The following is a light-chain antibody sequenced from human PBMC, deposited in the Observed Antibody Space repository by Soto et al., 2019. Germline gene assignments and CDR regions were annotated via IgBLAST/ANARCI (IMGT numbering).Light chain of an antibody. CDR2: DAS. V-gene: IGKV3-11*01. J-gene: IGKJ1*01. CDR1: QSVSSY. Sequence: EIVLTQSPATLSLSPGERATLSCRASQSVSSYLAWYQQKPGQAPRLFIYDASNRATGIPARFSGSGSGTDFTLTISSLEPEDFAVYYCQQRSNWPRRTFGQGTKVEIK. CDR3: QQRSNWPRRT.